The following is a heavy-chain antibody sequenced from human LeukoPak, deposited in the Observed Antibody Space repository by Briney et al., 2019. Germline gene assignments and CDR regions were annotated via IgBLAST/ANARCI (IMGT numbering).Heavy chain of an antibody. Sequence: GASVKVSCKTSGYPFTTWEINWARQAAGQGLEWMGWVHPNSGNTAYAQKFQGRVTMTRDTSISTAYMELSGLTSDDTAMYYCARVGRGCSSIRCYWEDWFDPWGQGTLVIVSS. CDR1: GYPFTTWE. CDR3: ARVGRGCSSIRCYWEDWFDP. V-gene: IGHV1-8*01. D-gene: IGHD2-2*01. CDR2: VHPNSGNT. J-gene: IGHJ5*02.